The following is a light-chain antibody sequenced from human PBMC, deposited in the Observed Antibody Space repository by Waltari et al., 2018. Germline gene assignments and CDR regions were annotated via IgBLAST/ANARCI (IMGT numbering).Light chain of an antibody. CDR3: QPYNLFPTT. CDR1: HSSLKW. CDR2: KTS. V-gene: IGKV1-5*03. Sequence: DIHMTQSPSTLSASIGDRVTITCRPRHSSLKWLAWYQQKPGKACKLLIEKTSTLNAEVPSRFSGSASATASTFTISSLQTADFAPSYCQPYNLFPTTFGHGTKVEV. J-gene: IGKJ1*01.